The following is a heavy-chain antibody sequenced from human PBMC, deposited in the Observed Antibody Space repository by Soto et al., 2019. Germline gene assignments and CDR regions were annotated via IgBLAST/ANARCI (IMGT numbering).Heavy chain of an antibody. J-gene: IGHJ3*02. D-gene: IGHD6-6*01. CDR2: IYPGDSDT. CDR3: ARLCSCSSQDAFDI. CDR1: GYSFTSYW. Sequence: GESLKISCKGSGYSFTSYWIGWVRQMPGKGLEWMGIIYPGDSDTKYSPSFQGQVTISADKSISTAYLQWSSLKASYTAMYCCARLCSCSSQDAFDIWGQGTMVTVSS. V-gene: IGHV5-51*01.